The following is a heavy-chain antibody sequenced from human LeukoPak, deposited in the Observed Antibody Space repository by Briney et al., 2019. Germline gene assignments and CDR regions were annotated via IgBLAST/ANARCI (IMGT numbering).Heavy chain of an antibody. Sequence: GGSLRLSCAASGFTFSSYSMNWVRQAPGKGLEWVSSISSSSYIYYADSVKGRFTISRDNAKNSLYLQMNSLRAEDTAVYYCARAGDIVATMNYFDYWGQGTLVTVSS. CDR1: GFTFSSYS. CDR2: ISSSSYI. D-gene: IGHD5-12*01. CDR3: ARAGDIVATMNYFDY. V-gene: IGHV3-21*01. J-gene: IGHJ4*02.